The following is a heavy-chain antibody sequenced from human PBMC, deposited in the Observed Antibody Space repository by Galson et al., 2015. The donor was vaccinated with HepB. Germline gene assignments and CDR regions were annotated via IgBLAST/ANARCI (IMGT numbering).Heavy chain of an antibody. CDR2: IYPGDSDT. CDR1: GYTFTNYW. J-gene: IGHJ4*02. D-gene: IGHD2-21*01. Sequence: QSGAEVKKPGKSLKISCKASGYTFTNYWIGWVRQMPGKGLEWMGIIYPGDSDTRYSPSFQGHITISAVKSISTAYLQWSSLKASDTAIYYCARLAYSRVVIREFDYWGPGTLVTVSS. V-gene: IGHV5-51*03. CDR3: ARLAYSRVVIREFDY.